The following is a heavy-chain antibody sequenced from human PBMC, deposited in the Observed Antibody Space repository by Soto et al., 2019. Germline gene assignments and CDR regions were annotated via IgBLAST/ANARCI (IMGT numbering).Heavy chain of an antibody. CDR2: IYWDDDE. CDR3: AHRPRGYSYHFDY. D-gene: IGHD5-18*01. CDR1: GFSLNTRGVG. Sequence: QITLKESGPTLVKPTQTLTLTCTFSGFSLNTRGVGVGWIRQPPGKALEWLALIYWDDDEGYSPSLRSRLTMTKDTSKIQVVLTMTNMANVDSAKYYCAHRPRGYSYHFDYWGQGTLVTVSS. V-gene: IGHV2-5*02. J-gene: IGHJ4*02.